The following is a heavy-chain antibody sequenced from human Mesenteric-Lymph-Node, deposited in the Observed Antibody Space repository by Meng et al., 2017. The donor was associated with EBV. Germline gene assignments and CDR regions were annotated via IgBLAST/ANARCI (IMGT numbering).Heavy chain of an antibody. CDR3: ARQYADLPQLDY. Sequence: QLQLQESGPGLVKPSETLSLTCTVSGASITTNHYSWGWIRQPPGKGLEWIGSMFYTGSTYYNPSLKSRVTVSVDTSKNQFSLKLSSVTAADTAVYYCARQYADLPQLDYLGQGTLVTVSS. CDR2: MFYTGST. D-gene: IGHD4-17*01. V-gene: IGHV4-39*01. CDR1: GASITTNHYS. J-gene: IGHJ4*02.